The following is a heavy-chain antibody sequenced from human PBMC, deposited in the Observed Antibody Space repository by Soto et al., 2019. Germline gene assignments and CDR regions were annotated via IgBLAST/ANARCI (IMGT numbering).Heavy chain of an antibody. J-gene: IGHJ2*01. CDR1: GFTFSSFA. CDR2: ISYDGTTK. CDR3: ARDPCGDSFDWYFDL. V-gene: IGHV3-30-3*01. D-gene: IGHD4-17*01. Sequence: QAQLVESGGGVVQPGRSLTLSCAASGFTFSSFAIHWVRQAPGKGLEWVAAISYDGTTKFYADSVKGRSTISSVNSENTLYLQMHSLTGEYTAVYYSARDPCGDSFDWYFDLWGHGTLVTVSS.